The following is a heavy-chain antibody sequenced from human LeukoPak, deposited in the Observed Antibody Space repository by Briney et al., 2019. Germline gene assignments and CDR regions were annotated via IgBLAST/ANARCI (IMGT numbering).Heavy chain of an antibody. Sequence: PSETLSLTCTVSGYSISSGFYWGWIRQPPGKGLEWIGNVYHGGSSYYNPSLKSRVTMSVDTSKNQFSLSLNSVTAADTAVYFCAGGIGYATSPADHLGQGTLVIVSS. CDR1: GYSISSGFY. CDR3: AGGIGYATSPADH. D-gene: IGHD6-13*01. J-gene: IGHJ5*02. CDR2: VYHGGSS. V-gene: IGHV4-38-2*02.